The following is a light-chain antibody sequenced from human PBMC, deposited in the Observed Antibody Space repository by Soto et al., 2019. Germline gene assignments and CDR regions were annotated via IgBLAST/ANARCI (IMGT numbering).Light chain of an antibody. J-gene: IGLJ2*01. V-gene: IGLV2-14*01. CDR1: SSDIGDYDY. CDR3: SSYTRSSSLV. Sequence: QSALTQPASVSGSPGQSITISCTGTSSDIGDYDYVSWYQHHPGKAPKLMIYEVSNRPSGISNRFSGSKSGNTASLTISGLQPEDEADYYCSSYTRSSSLVFGGGTKLTVL. CDR2: EVS.